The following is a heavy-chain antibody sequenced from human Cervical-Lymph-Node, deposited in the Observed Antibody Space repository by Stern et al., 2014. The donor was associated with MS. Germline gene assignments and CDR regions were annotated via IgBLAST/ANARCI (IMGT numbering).Heavy chain of an antibody. Sequence: QVQLVESGGGVVQPGRSLRLSCAASRFTFSAYPMHWVRQAPGKGLEWVAVISYDGSNKYYGDSVKGRFTISRDNSKNTLYLQMNSLRTEDTAVYYSARPGGRGWLQPQYFDYWGQGTLVTVSS. CDR3: ARPGGRGWLQPQYFDY. J-gene: IGHJ4*02. V-gene: IGHV3-30*04. CDR2: ISYDGSNK. CDR1: RFTFSAYP. D-gene: IGHD5-24*01.